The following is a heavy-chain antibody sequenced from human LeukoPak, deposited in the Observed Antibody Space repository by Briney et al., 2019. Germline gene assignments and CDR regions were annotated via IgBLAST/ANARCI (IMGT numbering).Heavy chain of an antibody. J-gene: IGHJ3*02. V-gene: IGHV3-74*01. D-gene: IGHD6-6*01. CDR1: GFTFSSYQ. Sequence: GGSLRLSCAASGFTFSSYQMHWVRQVPGKGLVWVSRINSDGGNIAHADSVKGRFTISRDNAKNTLYLEMNSLRAEDTAVYYCAGVGVSNAFDMWGQGTKVTVSS. CDR2: INSDGGNI. CDR3: AGVGVSNAFDM.